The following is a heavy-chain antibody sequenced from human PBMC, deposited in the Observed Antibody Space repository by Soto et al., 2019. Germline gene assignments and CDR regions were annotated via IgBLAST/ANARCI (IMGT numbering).Heavy chain of an antibody. V-gene: IGHV3-48*01. J-gene: IGHJ3*02. Sequence: GGSLRLSCAASGFTFSSYSMNWVRQAPGKRLERVSYISSSSSTIYYADSVKGRFTISRDNAKNSLYLQMTSLRAEDTAVYYCAFSTTYYDFWSGYLDAFDIWGQGTMVTVSS. CDR3: AFSTTYYDFWSGYLDAFDI. D-gene: IGHD3-3*01. CDR1: GFTFSSYS. CDR2: ISSSSSTI.